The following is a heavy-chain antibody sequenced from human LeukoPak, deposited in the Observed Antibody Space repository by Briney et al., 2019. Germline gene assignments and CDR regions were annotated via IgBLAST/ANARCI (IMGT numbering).Heavy chain of an antibody. J-gene: IGHJ4*02. CDR1: GGSVSSGSYY. Sequence: SETLSLTCTVSGGSVSSGSYYWSWIRQPPGKGLEWIGYIYYSGSTNYNPSLKSRVTISVDTSKNQFSLKLSSVTAADTAVYYCARAPRKVVATIFTPFDYWGQGTLVTVSS. CDR3: ARAPRKVVATIFTPFDY. V-gene: IGHV4-61*01. D-gene: IGHD5-12*01. CDR2: IYYSGST.